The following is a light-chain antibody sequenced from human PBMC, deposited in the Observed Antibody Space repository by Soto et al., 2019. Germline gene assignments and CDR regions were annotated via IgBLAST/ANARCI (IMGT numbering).Light chain of an antibody. CDR1: QTISSW. Sequence: IQMTQSPSTLSASVGDRVTITCRASQTISSWLAWYQQKPGKAPKLLIDKASSLESGVPSMISGSGSGTLFPLTISLLYPDDVATYYCQQYNSYSTFGQGTRLEN. J-gene: IGKJ5*01. CDR2: KAS. CDR3: QQYNSYST. V-gene: IGKV1-5*03.